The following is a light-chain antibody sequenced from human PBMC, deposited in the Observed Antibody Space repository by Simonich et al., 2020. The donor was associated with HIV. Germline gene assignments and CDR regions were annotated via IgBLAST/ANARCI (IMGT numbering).Light chain of an antibody. CDR1: QSVSSY. CDR2: AAS. V-gene: IGKV3-11*01. CDR3: QQRSKWPPFT. J-gene: IGKJ3*01. Sequence: IVLTQSSATLSLSPGERATLSGRASQSVSSYVSWYQQKPGQAPRLLIYAASNRATVIPARFSGSGSGTDFTLTISSLEPEDFAVYYCQQRSKWPPFTFGPGTKVDIK.